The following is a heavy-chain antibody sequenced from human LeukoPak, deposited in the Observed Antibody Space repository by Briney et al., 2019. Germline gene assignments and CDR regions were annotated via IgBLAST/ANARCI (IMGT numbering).Heavy chain of an antibody. CDR2: INSDGSIT. V-gene: IGHV3-74*01. CDR1: GFTFSRNW. J-gene: IGHJ4*02. CDR3: AKIDAY. Sequence: GGSLRLPCAASGFTFSRNWMHWVRQAPGKGLVWVSRINSDGSITNYADSVEGRFTISRDNAKNTLYLQMGSLRAEDTAVYYCAKIDAYWGQGTLVTVSS.